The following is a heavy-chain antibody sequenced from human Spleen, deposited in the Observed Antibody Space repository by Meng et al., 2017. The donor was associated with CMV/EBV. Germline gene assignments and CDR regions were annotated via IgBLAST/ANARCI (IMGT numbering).Heavy chain of an antibody. J-gene: IGHJ5*02. D-gene: IGHD3-3*01. CDR1: GFTFTTYG. V-gene: IGHV3-30*02. CDR3: ARDPARGYDMWSGGFDP. CDR2: IQFDGSNT. Sequence: GGSLRLSCAVSGFTFTTYGMHWVRQAPGKGLEWVTFIQFDGSNTFYADSVKGRFTISRDNSKNTLYLQMNSLRAEDTAVYYCARDPARGYDMWSGGFDPWGQGTLVTVSS.